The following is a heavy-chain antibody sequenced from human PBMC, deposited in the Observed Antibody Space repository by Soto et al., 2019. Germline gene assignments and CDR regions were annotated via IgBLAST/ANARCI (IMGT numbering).Heavy chain of an antibody. V-gene: IGHV3-48*02. CDR3: ARLYYDYV. CDR2: VSMDSDTI. CDR1: GFDFSTYS. D-gene: IGHD3-3*01. J-gene: IGHJ6*02. Sequence: GGSLRLSCTASGFDFSTYSMNWVRQAPGKGLEWIAYVSMDSDTIHYADSVKGRFTISRDDAENSLYLQMNSLRDEDTATYYCARLYYDYVWGQGTTVTVS.